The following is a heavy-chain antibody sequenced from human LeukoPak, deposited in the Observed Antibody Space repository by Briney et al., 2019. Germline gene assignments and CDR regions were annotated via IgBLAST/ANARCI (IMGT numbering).Heavy chain of an antibody. CDR3: ARVDSSGYTHFDY. Sequence: GGSLRLSCAASGFTFSSYSMNWVRQAPGKGLEWVSSISSSSSYIYYADSVKGRFTISRDNAKNSLYLQMNSLRAEDTAVYYCARVDSSGYTHFDYWGQGTLVTVSP. D-gene: IGHD3-22*01. CDR1: GFTFSSYS. V-gene: IGHV3-21*01. J-gene: IGHJ4*02. CDR2: ISSSSSYI.